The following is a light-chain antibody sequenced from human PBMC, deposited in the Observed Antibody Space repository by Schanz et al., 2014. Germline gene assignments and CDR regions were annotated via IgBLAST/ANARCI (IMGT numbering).Light chain of an antibody. V-gene: IGLV2-8*01. CDR3: SSYTTSSTLWV. CDR2: EVS. CDR1: SSDVGGYNY. Sequence: QSALTQPPSASGSPGQSVTISCTGTSSDVGGYNYVSWYQQHPGKAPKLMIYEVSKRPSGVPDRFSGSKSGNTASLTVSALQAEDEADYYCSSYTTSSTLWVFGGGTKVTGL. J-gene: IGLJ3*02.